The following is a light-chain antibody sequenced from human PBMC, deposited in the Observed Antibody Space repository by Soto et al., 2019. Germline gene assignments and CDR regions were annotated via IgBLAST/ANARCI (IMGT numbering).Light chain of an antibody. V-gene: IGKV3-20*01. CDR2: GAS. CDR3: QHYGTSTTWT. Sequence: ETVLTQSPGTLSLSPGERATLSCRASQSVSSSYLTWYQQKPGQAPRLLIYGASSRATGIPDRFSGSGSGTDFTLPISRLEPEDFAVYYCQHYGTSTTWTFGQGTKVEIK. J-gene: IGKJ1*01. CDR1: QSVSSSY.